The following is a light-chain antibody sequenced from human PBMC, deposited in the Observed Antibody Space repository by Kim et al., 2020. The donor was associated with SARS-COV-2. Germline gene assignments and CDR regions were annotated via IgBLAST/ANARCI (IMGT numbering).Light chain of an antibody. V-gene: IGKV1-5*03. J-gene: IGKJ2*01. CDR2: KAS. CDR1: QNVQNW. CDR3: QQYHTGST. Sequence: LSASVGDTLTITCRASQNVQNWVAWYQQKPGQVPKLLVEKASHLQSGVPPRFSGSGFGSHFTLTITTLQPDDFASYYCQQYHTGSTFGQGTKLEI.